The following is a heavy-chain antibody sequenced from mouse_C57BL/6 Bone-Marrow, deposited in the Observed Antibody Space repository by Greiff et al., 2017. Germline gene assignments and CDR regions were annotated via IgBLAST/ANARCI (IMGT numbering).Heavy chain of an antibody. J-gene: IGHJ2*01. D-gene: IGHD2-4*01. CDR1: GYSFTDYN. CDR3: ARSRLRREDGFDY. CDR2: INPNYGTT. V-gene: IGHV1-39*01. Sequence: VHVKQSGPELVKPGASVKISCKASGYSFTDYNMNWVKQSNGKSLEWIGVINPNYGTTSYNQKFKGKATLTVDQSSSTAYMQLNSLTSEDSAVXYCARSRLRREDGFDYWGQGTTLTVSS.